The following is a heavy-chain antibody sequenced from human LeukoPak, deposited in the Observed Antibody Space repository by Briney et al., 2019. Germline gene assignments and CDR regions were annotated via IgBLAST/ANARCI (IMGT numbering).Heavy chain of an antibody. Sequence: GGSLRLSCAASGFTFSNAWMSWDRLAPGKGLGWVGRIKSKTDGGTTDYAAPVNGRFTISRDDSKNTLYLQMNSLKTEDTAVYYCTTSPLPGVDYWGLGTLVTVSS. D-gene: IGHD7-27*01. V-gene: IGHV3-15*01. CDR1: GFTFSNAW. CDR2: IKSKTDGGTT. J-gene: IGHJ4*02. CDR3: TTSPLPGVDY.